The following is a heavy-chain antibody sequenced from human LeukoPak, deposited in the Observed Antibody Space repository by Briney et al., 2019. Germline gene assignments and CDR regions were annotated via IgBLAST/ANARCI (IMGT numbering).Heavy chain of an antibody. V-gene: IGHV3-23*01. CDR2: ISGSGGST. J-gene: IGHJ4*02. CDR1: GFTFSSYA. D-gene: IGHD3-10*01. Sequence: TGGSLRLSCAASGFTFSSYAMSWVRQAPGKGLEWVSAISGSGGSTYYADSVKGRFTISRGNSKNTLFLQMNSLRPEDTAVYFCARDPGGYFDYWGQGTLVTVSS. CDR3: ARDPGGYFDY.